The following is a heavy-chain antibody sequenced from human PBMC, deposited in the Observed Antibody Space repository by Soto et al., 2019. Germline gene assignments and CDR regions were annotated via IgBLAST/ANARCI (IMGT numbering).Heavy chain of an antibody. CDR3: ARRGYYDILTGYYSLRGAFDI. CDR2: INHSGST. Sequence: SETLSLTCAVYGGSFSGYYWSWIRQPPGKGLEWIGEINHSGSTNYNPSLKSRVTISVDTSKNQFSLKLSSVTAADTAVYYCARRGYYDILTGYYSLRGAFDIWGQGTMVTVSS. V-gene: IGHV4-34*01. CDR1: GGSFSGYY. J-gene: IGHJ3*02. D-gene: IGHD3-9*01.